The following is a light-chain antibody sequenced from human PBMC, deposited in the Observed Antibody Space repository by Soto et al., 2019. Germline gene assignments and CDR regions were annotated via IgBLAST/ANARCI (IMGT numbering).Light chain of an antibody. CDR2: GAS. CDR1: QSIRSH. CDR3: QQHDNWPPVT. V-gene: IGKV3-15*01. Sequence: EIVMTQSPATLSVSPGESATLSCRASQSIRSHFAWYQQSPGQAPRLLIYGASNRATGIPARFSGSGSGTEFTLTISNLQSEDFAVYYCQQHDNWPPVTFGGGTKVESK. J-gene: IGKJ4*01.